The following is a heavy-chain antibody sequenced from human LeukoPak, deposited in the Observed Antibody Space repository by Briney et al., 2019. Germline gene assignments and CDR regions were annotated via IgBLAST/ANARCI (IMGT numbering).Heavy chain of an antibody. CDR2: IYYSGST. D-gene: IGHD2-2*01. Sequence: NPSETLSLTCTVSGGSISSYYWSWIRQPPGKGLEWIGYIYYSGSTNYNPSLKSRVTISVDTSKNQFSLKLSSVTAADTAVYYCARQLPYYYYMDVWGKGTTVTISS. CDR1: GGSISSYY. CDR3: ARQLPYYYYMDV. V-gene: IGHV4-59*01. J-gene: IGHJ6*03.